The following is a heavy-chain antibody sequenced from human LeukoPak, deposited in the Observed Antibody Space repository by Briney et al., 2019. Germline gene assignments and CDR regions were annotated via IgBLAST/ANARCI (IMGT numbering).Heavy chain of an antibody. D-gene: IGHD5-18*01. V-gene: IGHV4-59*01. CDR3: ARGYSYDWYYFDY. J-gene: IGHJ4*02. Sequence: SETLSLTCTVSGVSISSYYWSWIRQPPGKGLEWIGYIHYSGSTNYNPSLKSRVSVSLDTSKNRFSLKLSSVTAADMAMYYCARGYSYDWYYFDYWGQGTLVTVSS. CDR1: GVSISSYY. CDR2: IHYSGST.